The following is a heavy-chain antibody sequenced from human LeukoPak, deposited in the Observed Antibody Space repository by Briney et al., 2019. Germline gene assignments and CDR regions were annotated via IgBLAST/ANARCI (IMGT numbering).Heavy chain of an antibody. CDR1: GYSISSGYY. Sequence: SETLSLTCTVSGYSISSGYYWGWIRQPPGKGLEWIGSIYHSGSTFYNPSLKSRVTISVDTSKNQFSLKLSSVTAADTAVYYCARHVAVAGTWRVYYYYYMDVWGKGTTVTISS. D-gene: IGHD6-19*01. V-gene: IGHV4-38-2*02. CDR2: IYHSGST. J-gene: IGHJ6*03. CDR3: ARHVAVAGTWRVYYYYYMDV.